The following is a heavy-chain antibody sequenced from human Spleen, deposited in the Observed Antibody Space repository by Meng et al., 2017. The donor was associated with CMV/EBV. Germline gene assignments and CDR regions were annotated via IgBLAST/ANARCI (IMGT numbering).Heavy chain of an antibody. CDR2: TRYDGSNK. D-gene: IGHD6-19*01. J-gene: IGHJ3*02. CDR1: GYTFTGYY. CDR3: AKDQLDRHSSGWYGGVDM. Sequence: SCKASGYTFTGYYMHWVRQAPGRGLEWVAFTRYDGSNKNYADSVKGRFTIYKDNSQNTLYLQMHSLRVEDTAVYFCAKDQLDRHSSGWYGGVDMWGQGTMVTVSS. V-gene: IGHV3-30*02.